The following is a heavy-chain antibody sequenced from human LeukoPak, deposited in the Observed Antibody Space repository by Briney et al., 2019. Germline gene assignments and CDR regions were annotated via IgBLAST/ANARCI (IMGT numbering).Heavy chain of an antibody. D-gene: IGHD7-27*01. Sequence: GGSLRLSCAVSGFTFSSYAMSWVRQAPGKGLEWVSRSKSRGDGGTTDYAAPVKGRFTISRDDSKNTLYLQMRSLKTEETAVYYCTAGDLDAFHVWGQGTMVIVSS. CDR3: TAGDLDAFHV. CDR2: SKSRGDGGTT. V-gene: IGHV3-15*01. CDR1: GFTFSSYA. J-gene: IGHJ3*01.